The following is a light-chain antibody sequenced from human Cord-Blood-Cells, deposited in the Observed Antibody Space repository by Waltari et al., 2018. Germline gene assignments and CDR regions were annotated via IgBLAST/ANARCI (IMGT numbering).Light chain of an antibody. J-gene: IGLJ1*01. CDR3: SSYTSSSPYV. CDR2: EVS. Sequence: QSAPTQPASVSGSPGQSITISCTGTSSDVGGYNYVSWYQQHPGKAPKLMIYEVSNRPSGVSNRFSGSKSGNTASLTISGLQAEDEADYYCSSYTSSSPYVFGTGTKVT. V-gene: IGLV2-14*01. CDR1: SSDVGGYNY.